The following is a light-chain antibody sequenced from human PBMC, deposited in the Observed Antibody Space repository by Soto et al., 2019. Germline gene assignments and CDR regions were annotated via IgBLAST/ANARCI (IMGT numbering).Light chain of an antibody. CDR1: SIDVGGYNY. CDR2: DVA. CDR3: SSYTSSSTLYV. V-gene: IGLV2-14*03. Sequence: QSALTQPASVSGSPGQSIAISCTGASIDVGGYNYVSWYQQHPGKAPELMIYDVASRPSGVSDRFSGSKSGNTASLTISGLQAEDEADYYCSSYTSSSTLYVFGTGTKVTVL. J-gene: IGLJ1*01.